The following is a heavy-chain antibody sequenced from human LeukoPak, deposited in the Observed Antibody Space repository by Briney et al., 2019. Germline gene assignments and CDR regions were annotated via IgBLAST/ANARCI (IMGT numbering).Heavy chain of an antibody. J-gene: IGHJ6*03. CDR1: DASMSSHY. V-gene: IGHV4-59*11. CDR2: VFSTGDT. Sequence: SETLSLTCTVSDASMSSHYWIWVRQPPGRGLEGIGYVFSTGDTTYSPTLKSRVTISVDMSENQFSLKLNSVTAADTAVYYCARGVYNYYYMDVWGRGATVTVSS. CDR3: ARGVYNYYYMDV.